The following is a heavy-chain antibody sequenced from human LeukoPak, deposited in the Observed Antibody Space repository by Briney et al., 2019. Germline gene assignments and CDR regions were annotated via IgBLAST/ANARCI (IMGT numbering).Heavy chain of an antibody. CDR1: GFTFSGSA. J-gene: IGHJ4*02. D-gene: IGHD3-22*01. CDR2: IRSKANSYAT. Sequence: GGSLKLSCAASGFTFSGSAMHWVRQASGKGLEWVGRIRSKANSYATAYDASMKGRFTISRDDSKNTAYLQMNSLKTEDTAVYYCTRYSGYYAFDYWGQGTLVTVSS. V-gene: IGHV3-73*01. CDR3: TRYSGYYAFDY.